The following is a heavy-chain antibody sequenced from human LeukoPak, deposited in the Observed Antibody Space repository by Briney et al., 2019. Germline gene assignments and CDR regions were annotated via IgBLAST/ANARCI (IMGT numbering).Heavy chain of an antibody. CDR1: GFTFSNYA. V-gene: IGHV3-23*01. Sequence: GGSLRLSCAASGFTFSNYAMSWVRQAPGKGLEWVSVISGSGGSTYYADSVKGRFTISRDNSKNTLYLQMNRLRADDTAVCYCAKDMTDCSSSNCYCWFDPWGQGTLVTVSS. CDR2: ISGSGGST. D-gene: IGHD2-2*01. CDR3: AKDMTDCSSSNCYCWFDP. J-gene: IGHJ5*02.